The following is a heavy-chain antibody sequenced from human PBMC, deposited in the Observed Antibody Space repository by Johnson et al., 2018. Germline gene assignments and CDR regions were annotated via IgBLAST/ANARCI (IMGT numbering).Heavy chain of an antibody. Sequence: VQLVESGGGLVKPGGSLRVSCAASGFTFSNAWMKWVRQAPGKGLEWVGRIKSKTDGGTTDYAAPVKGRFSISRDDSKNTLYLQMKSLKTEDTAVYYCATGLLHGSGSYPDAFDIWGQGTMVTVSS. J-gene: IGHJ3*02. CDR3: ATGLLHGSGSYPDAFDI. V-gene: IGHV3-15*07. CDR1: GFTFSNAW. CDR2: IKSKTDGGTT. D-gene: IGHD3-10*01.